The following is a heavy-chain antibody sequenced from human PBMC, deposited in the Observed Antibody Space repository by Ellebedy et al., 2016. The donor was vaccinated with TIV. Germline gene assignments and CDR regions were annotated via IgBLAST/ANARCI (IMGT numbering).Heavy chain of an antibody. CDR2: ISSSSSTI. J-gene: IGHJ4*02. D-gene: IGHD1-26*01. CDR3: ARPSTVGATLCFDY. CDR1: GFTFSSYS. V-gene: IGHV3-48*01. Sequence: PGGSLRLSCAASGFTFSSYSMNWVRQAPGKGLEWVSYISSSSSTIYYADSLKGRFTISRDNAKNSLYLQMNSLRAEDTAVYYCARPSTVGATLCFDYWGRGTLVTVSS.